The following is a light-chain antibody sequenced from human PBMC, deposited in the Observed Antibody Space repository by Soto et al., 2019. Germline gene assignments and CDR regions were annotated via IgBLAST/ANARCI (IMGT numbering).Light chain of an antibody. CDR3: QKYDSAPRT. CDR1: QGINNY. CDR2: SAS. V-gene: IGKV1-27*01. Sequence: DTQMTQSPTSLSASVVYSVTITFRSSQGINNYLALYQQKPGKVPVLLIYSASTLKAGIPSRFSGSGAGTDFTLTISSLQPEDFATYYCQKYDSAPRTFGQGTKVDIK. J-gene: IGKJ1*01.